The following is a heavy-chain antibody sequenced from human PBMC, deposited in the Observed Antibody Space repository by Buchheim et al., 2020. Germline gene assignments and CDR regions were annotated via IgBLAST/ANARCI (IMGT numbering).Heavy chain of an antibody. CDR3: ARQSTWWTNPRSYYGMDV. CDR1: GFTFSSYE. CDR2: ISSSGSTI. D-gene: IGHD2-8*02. J-gene: IGHJ6*02. V-gene: IGHV3-48*03. Sequence: EVQLVESGGGLVQPGGSLRLSCAASGFTFSSYEMNWVRQAPGKGLEWVSYISSSGSTIYYADSVKGRFTISRDNAKNSLYLQMNSLRAEDTAVYYCARQSTWWTNPRSYYGMDVWGQGTT.